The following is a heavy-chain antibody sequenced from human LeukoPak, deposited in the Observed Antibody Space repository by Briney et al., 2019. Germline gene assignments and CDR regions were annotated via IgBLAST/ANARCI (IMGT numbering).Heavy chain of an antibody. J-gene: IGHJ4*02. Sequence: GGSLRLSCAASRFTFSNCPMHWVRQAPGKGLEWVALLSYDGSNEYYADSVKGRFTISRDNSKNTLYLQMNSLRAEDTAVYYCARGRGSYSADYWGQGTLVTVSS. D-gene: IGHD1-26*01. CDR2: LSYDGSNE. CDR3: ARGRGSYSADY. CDR1: RFTFSNCP. V-gene: IGHV3-30-3*01.